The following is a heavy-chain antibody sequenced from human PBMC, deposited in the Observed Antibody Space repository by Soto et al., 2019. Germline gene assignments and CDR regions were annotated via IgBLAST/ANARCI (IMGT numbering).Heavy chain of an antibody. V-gene: IGHV4-30-2*01. D-gene: IGHD6-13*01. Sequence: LRLQESGSGLVKPSQTRSLPCAFSVGSFTSVGYSWSWIRQPPGKGLEWIGYIYHSGSTYYNPSLKSRVTISVDRSKNQFSLKLSSVTAADTAVYYCASGQQLVRNYWGQGTLVTVSS. CDR1: VGSFTSVGYS. J-gene: IGHJ4*02. CDR3: ASGQQLVRNY. CDR2: IYHSGST.